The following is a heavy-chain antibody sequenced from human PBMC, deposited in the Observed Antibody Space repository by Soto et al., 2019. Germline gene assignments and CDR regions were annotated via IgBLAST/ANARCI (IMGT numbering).Heavy chain of an antibody. J-gene: IGHJ6*02. CDR2: ISAYNGNT. V-gene: IGHV1-18*01. Sequence: GASVKVSCKASGYTFTSYGISWVRQAPGQGLEWMGWISAYNGNTNYAQKLQGRVTMTTDTSTSTAYMELRSLRSDDTAVYYCARVIYSESYYYYYYGMDVWGQGTTVTVSS. CDR3: ARVIYSESYYYYYYGMDV. D-gene: IGHD4-4*01. CDR1: GYTFTSYG.